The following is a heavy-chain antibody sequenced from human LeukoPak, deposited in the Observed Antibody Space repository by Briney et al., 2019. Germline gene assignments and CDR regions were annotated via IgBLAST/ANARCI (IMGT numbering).Heavy chain of an antibody. CDR1: GGSISSSNW. D-gene: IGHD5-12*01. CDR3: ALVATATINWFDP. CDR2: IYHSGST. Sequence: SETLSLTCAVSGGSISSSNWWSWVRQPPGKGLEWIGEIYHSGSTNYNPSLKSRVTISVDTSKNQFSLKLSSVTAADTAVYYCALVATATINWFDPWGQGTLVTVSS. J-gene: IGHJ5*02. V-gene: IGHV4-4*02.